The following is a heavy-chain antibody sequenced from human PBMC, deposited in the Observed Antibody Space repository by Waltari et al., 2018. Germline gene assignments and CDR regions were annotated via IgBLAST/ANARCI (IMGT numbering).Heavy chain of an antibody. D-gene: IGHD6-6*01. CDR2: IIPIFGTA. Sequence: QVQLVQSGAEVKKPGSSVTVSCKASGGTFSSSALSWVRQAPGQGLEWMGGIIPIFGTANYAQKFQGRVTITADKSTSTAYMELSSLRSEDTAVYYCAKRGNIPAARPYEIWGQGTLVTVSS. CDR1: GGTFSSSA. V-gene: IGHV1-69*14. CDR3: AKRGNIPAARPYEI. J-gene: IGHJ4*02.